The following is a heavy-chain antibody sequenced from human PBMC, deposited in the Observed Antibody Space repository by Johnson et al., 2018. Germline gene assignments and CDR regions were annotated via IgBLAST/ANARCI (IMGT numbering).Heavy chain of an antibody. CDR3: TKGNVGSAFDI. J-gene: IGHJ3*02. CDR1: GFTFKDYT. D-gene: IGHD1-1*01. CDR2: IWNSDTI. Sequence: VQLVQSGGGLVQPGRSLRLSCAASGFTFKDYTMHWVRQVPGKGLEWVSGIWNSDTISQADSVKGRFTISRDNAKNSLYLQMDSLRVEETAFYYCTKGNVGSAFDIWVNGTLVTVAS. V-gene: IGHV3-9*01.